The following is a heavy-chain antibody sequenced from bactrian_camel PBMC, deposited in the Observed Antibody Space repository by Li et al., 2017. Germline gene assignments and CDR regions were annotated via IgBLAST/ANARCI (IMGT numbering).Heavy chain of an antibody. J-gene: IGHJ4*01. CDR1: GPFYPTYC. Sequence: HVQLVESGGGSVATGGSLRLSCAATGPFYPTYCMGWFRQAPGKEREGVAALDPNGASTYADSVKDRFTVSKDNSKNILYLQMNSLKVEDTAMYFCVVDRGSVCRTTVAGDTKNYELAYRGQGTQVTVS. CDR3: VVDRGSVCRTTVAGDTKNYELAY. CDR2: LDPNGAS. V-gene: IGHV3S54*01. D-gene: IGHD2*01.